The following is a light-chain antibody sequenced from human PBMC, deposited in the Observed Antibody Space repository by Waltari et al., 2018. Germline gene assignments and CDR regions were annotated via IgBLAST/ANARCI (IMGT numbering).Light chain of an antibody. CDR2: YTS. J-gene: IGKJ2*01. CDR1: QTIGNY. V-gene: IGKV1-39*01. Sequence: DIQMTQSPSSLSASVGDTVTITCRAGQTIGNYLNWYQQKPGQAPKLLIYYTSSLQTGVPSRCSGSGSGTDFPLTISGLQPEDFATYYCQQSSTTPRTFGQGTKLDVK. CDR3: QQSSTTPRT.